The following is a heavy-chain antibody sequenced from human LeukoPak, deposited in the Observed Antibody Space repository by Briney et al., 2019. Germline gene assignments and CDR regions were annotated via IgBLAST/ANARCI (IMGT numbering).Heavy chain of an antibody. CDR2: IYHSGST. CDR3: ARDPGGATGY. CDR1: GYSISSGYY. Sequence: SETLSLTCTVSGYSISSGYYWGWIRQPPGKGLEWIGSIYHSGSTYYNPSLKSRVTISVDTSKNQFSLKLSSVTAADTAVYYCARDPGGATGYWGQGTLVTVSS. V-gene: IGHV4-38-2*02. J-gene: IGHJ4*02. D-gene: IGHD3-16*01.